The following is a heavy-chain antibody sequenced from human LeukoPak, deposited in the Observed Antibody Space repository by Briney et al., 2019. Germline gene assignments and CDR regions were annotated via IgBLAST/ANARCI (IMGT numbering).Heavy chain of an antibody. D-gene: IGHD2-2*01. V-gene: IGHV1-46*01. Sequence: ASLHVSCTASGYTFTIVYMHCVRQAPGQGLEWIGLINPSAGSTNSAKRFQGRVTMTRDMSTNTVYMELSSLRSEDTAVYYCARDQGCSSTSCFIDYWGQGTLVTVSS. CDR3: ARDQGCSSTSCFIDY. CDR1: GYTFTIVY. CDR2: INPSAGST. J-gene: IGHJ4*02.